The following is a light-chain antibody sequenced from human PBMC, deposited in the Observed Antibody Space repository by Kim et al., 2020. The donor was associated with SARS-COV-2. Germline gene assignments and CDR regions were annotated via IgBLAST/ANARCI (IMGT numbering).Light chain of an antibody. J-gene: IGLJ3*02. CDR3: QTWGTGIQV. CDR1: SGHSSYA. V-gene: IGLV4-69*01. CDR2: LNSDGSH. Sequence: QPVLTQSPSASASLGASVKLTCTLSSGHSSYAIAWHQQQPEKGSRYLMKLNSDGSHSKGDGIPDRFSGSSSGAERYLTISSLQSEDEADYYCQTWGTGIQVFGGGTQLTVL.